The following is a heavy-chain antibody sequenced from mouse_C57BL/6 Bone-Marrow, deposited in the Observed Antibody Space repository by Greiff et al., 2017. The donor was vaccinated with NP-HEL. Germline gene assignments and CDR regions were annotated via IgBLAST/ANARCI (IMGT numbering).Heavy chain of an antibody. CDR2: IDPSDSET. D-gene: IGHD3-2*02. J-gene: IGHJ3*01. CDR3: ARMGLDSSGYAFAY. Sequence: QVQLQQPGAELVRPGSSVKLSCKASGYTFTSYWMHWVKQRPIQGLEWIGNIDPSDSETHYNQKFKDKATLTVDKSSSTAYMQLSSLTSEDSAVYYCARMGLDSSGYAFAYWGQGTLVTVSA. CDR1: GYTFTSYW. V-gene: IGHV1-52*01.